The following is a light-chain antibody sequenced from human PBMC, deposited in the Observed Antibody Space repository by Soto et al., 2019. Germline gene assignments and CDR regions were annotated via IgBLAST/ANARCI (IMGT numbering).Light chain of an antibody. J-gene: IGKJ4*01. V-gene: IGKV3-20*01. Sequence: EIVLTQSPGTLSLSPGERGTLSCRASQSVSKNYLAWYQQKPGQAPRLLIYGASSRATGIPDRFSGSGSGTDFTLTISRLEPEDFAVYSCQQYASSPLTFGGGTKEEIK. CDR1: QSVSKNY. CDR3: QQYASSPLT. CDR2: GAS.